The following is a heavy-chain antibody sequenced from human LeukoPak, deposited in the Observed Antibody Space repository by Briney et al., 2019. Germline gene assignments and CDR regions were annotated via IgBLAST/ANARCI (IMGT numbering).Heavy chain of an antibody. CDR1: GGSISSSSYY. CDR2: IYYSGST. Sequence: PSETLSLTCTVSGGSISSSSYYWGWIRQPPGKGLEWIGSIYYSGSTYYNPSLKSRVTISVDTSKNQFSLKLSSVTAADTAVYYCARAGLSSFGAFDIWGQGTMVTVSS. D-gene: IGHD6-13*01. V-gene: IGHV4-39*07. CDR3: ARAGLSSFGAFDI. J-gene: IGHJ3*02.